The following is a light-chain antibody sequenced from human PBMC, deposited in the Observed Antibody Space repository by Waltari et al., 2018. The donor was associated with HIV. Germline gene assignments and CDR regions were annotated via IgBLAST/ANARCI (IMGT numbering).Light chain of an antibody. Sequence: QSVLTQPPSASGTPGQRVTIPCSGSNSNNGSNSVNWYQQLPGTAPKLLIYSSNQRPLGVPDRFSGSKSGTSASLAISGLQSEDEADYYCAAWDDSRNAHVVFGGGTKLTVL. J-gene: IGLJ2*01. V-gene: IGLV1-44*01. CDR1: NSNNGSNS. CDR3: AAWDDSRNAHVV. CDR2: SSN.